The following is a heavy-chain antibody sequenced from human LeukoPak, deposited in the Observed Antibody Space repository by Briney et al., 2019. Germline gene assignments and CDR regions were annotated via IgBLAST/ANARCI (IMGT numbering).Heavy chain of an antibody. V-gene: IGHV4-39*07. D-gene: IGHD2-8*02. CDR1: GGSISSSSYY. Sequence: SETLSLTCTVSGGSISSSSYYWGWIRQPPGKGLEWIGSIYYSGSTYYNPSLKSRVTISVDTSKNQFSLKLSSVTAADTAVYYCARTGYWVPGAFDIWGQGTMDTVSS. CDR2: IYYSGST. J-gene: IGHJ3*02. CDR3: ARTGYWVPGAFDI.